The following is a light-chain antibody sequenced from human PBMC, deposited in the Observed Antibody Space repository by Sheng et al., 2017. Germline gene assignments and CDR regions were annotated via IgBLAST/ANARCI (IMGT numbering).Light chain of an antibody. CDR3: QQYNSWPWT. CDR2: SAS. V-gene: IGKV3-15*01. CDR1: QSVSSN. J-gene: IGKJ1*01. Sequence: EIVMTQSPATLSVSPGERATLSCRASQSVSSNLAWYQQKPGQSPRLLIYSASTRATGIPARFSGSGSATEFTLTISSLQSEDSSVYYCQQYNSWPWTFGQGTKVEIK.